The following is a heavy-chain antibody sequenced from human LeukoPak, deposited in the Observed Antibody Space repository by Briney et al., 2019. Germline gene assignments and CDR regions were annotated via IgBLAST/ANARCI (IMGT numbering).Heavy chain of an antibody. J-gene: IGHJ3*02. V-gene: IGHV1-8*01. CDR2: MNPNSGNT. Sequence: GASVKVSCXASGYTFTSYDINWVRQASGQGLEWMGWMNPNSGNTGYAQKFQDRVTMTRNTSISTAYMELSSLRSEDTAVYYCARVLITFGGVIVSAFDIWGQGTMVTVSS. D-gene: IGHD3-16*02. CDR3: ARVLITFGGVIVSAFDI. CDR1: GYTFTSYD.